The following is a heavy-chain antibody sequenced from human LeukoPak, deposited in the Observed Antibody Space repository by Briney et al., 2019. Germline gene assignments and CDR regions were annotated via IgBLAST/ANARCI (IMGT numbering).Heavy chain of an antibody. J-gene: IGHJ4*02. D-gene: IGHD1-26*01. V-gene: IGHV1-46*01. CDR1: GYTFTSYY. CDR3: ARKEPAPYFDY. Sequence: WASVKVSCKASGYTFTSYYMHWVRQAPGQGLEWMGIINPSGGSTSYAQKFQGRVTMTRDTSTSTVYMELSSLRSEDTAVCYWARKEPAPYFDYWGQGTLVTVSS. CDR2: INPSGGST.